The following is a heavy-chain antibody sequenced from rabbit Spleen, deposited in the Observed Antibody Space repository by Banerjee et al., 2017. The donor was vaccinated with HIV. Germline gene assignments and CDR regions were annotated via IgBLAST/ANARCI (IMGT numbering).Heavy chain of an antibody. CDR1: GFSFSNKAV. D-gene: IGHD6-1*01. Sequence: QEQLVESGGGLVKPEGSLKLSCTASGFSFSNKAVMCWVRQTPGKGLEWIACINAVTGKAVYASWAKGRFTFSKTSSTTVTLQMTSLTAADTATYFCARAIYVGFAGYGYAPHYFNLWGPGTLVTVS. J-gene: IGHJ4*01. CDR3: ARAIYVGFAGYGYAPHYFNL. CDR2: INAVTGKA. V-gene: IGHV1S45*01.